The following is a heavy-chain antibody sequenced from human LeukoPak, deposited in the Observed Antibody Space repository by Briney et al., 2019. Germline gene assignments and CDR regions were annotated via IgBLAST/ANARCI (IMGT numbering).Heavy chain of an antibody. J-gene: IGHJ3*02. CDR1: GGTFSSYA. Sequence: GASVKVSCKASGGTFSSYAISWVRQAPGQGLEWMGGIIPIFGTANYAQKFQGRVTITTDESTSTAYMELSSLRSEDTAVYYCARDFRYCSSTSCSIGDAFDIWGQGTMVTVSS. V-gene: IGHV1-69*05. D-gene: IGHD2-2*01. CDR2: IIPIFGTA. CDR3: ARDFRYCSSTSCSIGDAFDI.